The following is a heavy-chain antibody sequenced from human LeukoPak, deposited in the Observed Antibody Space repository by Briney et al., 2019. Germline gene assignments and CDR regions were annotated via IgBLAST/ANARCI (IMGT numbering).Heavy chain of an antibody. CDR3: ARDSYCSGGSCYSASGRALNNWFDP. CDR2: ISSSSSYI. CDR1: GFTFSSYE. V-gene: IGHV3-21*01. D-gene: IGHD2-15*01. Sequence: GGSLRLSCAASGFTFSSYEMNWVRQAPGKGLEWVSSISSSSSYIYYADSVMGRFTISRDNAKNSLYLQMNSLRAEDTAVYYCARDSYCSGGSCYSASGRALNNWFDPWGQGTLVTVSS. J-gene: IGHJ5*02.